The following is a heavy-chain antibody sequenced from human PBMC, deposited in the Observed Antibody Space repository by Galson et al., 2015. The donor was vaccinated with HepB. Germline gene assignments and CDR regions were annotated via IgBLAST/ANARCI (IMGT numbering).Heavy chain of an antibody. D-gene: IGHD1-26*01. V-gene: IGHV3-23*01. CDR3: AKDAGGTDFGPFEY. CDR2: INDSGGNT. Sequence: SLRLSCAASVFNFRTYGMSWVRQAPGKGLQWVSTINDSGGNTHYAGSVKGRFTISRDNSKNTLYLHMNSLRAEDTAVYYCAKDAGGTDFGPFEYWGQGTLVTVSS. CDR1: VFNFRTYG. J-gene: IGHJ4*02.